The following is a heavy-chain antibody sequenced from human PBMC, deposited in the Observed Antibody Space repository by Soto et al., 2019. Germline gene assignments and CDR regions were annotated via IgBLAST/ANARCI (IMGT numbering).Heavy chain of an antibody. J-gene: IGHJ4*02. CDR2: ISAYNGNT. D-gene: IGHD3-16*01. V-gene: IGHV1-18*01. CDR3: ARDAQGVFLHY. Sequence: QVQLVQSGAEVKKPGASVKVSCKASGYTFTSYGISWVRQAPGQGLEWTGWISAYNGNTNYAQKLQGRVTMTRDTSTSTAYTELRSLRADDTAVYYCARDAQGVFLHYWGQGTLVTVSS. CDR1: GYTFTSYG.